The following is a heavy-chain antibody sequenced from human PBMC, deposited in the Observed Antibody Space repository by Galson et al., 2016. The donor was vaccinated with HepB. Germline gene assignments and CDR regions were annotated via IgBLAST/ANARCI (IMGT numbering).Heavy chain of an antibody. J-gene: IGHJ6*02. Sequence: SLRLSCAASGFSLSSYGMQWVRQAPGKGLEWVAVLMHVGGEKDYGDSVKGRFTISRDDSKNTLHLQMNSLRGDETAVYYCARGYYNAMDVWGPGATVTVSS. V-gene: IGHV3-30-3*01. CDR2: LMHVGGEK. CDR3: ARGYYNAMDV. CDR1: GFSLSSYG.